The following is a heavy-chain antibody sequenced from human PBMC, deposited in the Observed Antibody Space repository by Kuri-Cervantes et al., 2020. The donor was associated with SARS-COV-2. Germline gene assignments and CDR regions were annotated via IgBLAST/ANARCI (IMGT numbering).Heavy chain of an antibody. CDR1: GYTFTSYG. Sequence: ASVKVSCKASGYTFTSYGISWVRQATGQGLEWMGWMNPNSGNTGYAQKFQGRVTMTRNTSISTAYMELSSLRSKDTAVYYCATEVGYCSGGSCYGFDYWGQGTLVTVSS. CDR3: ATEVGYCSGGSCYGFDY. D-gene: IGHD2-15*01. CDR2: MNPNSGNT. J-gene: IGHJ4*02. V-gene: IGHV1-8*02.